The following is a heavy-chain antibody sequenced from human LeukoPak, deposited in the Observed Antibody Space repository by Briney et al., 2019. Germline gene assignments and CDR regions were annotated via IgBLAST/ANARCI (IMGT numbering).Heavy chain of an antibody. CDR3: APAGYSSSWYQSYYFDY. V-gene: IGHV1-2*06. CDR1: GYTFTGDY. J-gene: IGHJ4*02. CDR2: INPNSGGT. D-gene: IGHD6-13*01. Sequence: ASVKVSCKASGYTFTGDYMHWVRQAPGQGLEWMGRINPNSGGTNYAQKFQGRVTMTRDTSISTAYMELSRLRSDDTAVYYCAPAGYSSSWYQSYYFDYWGQGTLVTVSS.